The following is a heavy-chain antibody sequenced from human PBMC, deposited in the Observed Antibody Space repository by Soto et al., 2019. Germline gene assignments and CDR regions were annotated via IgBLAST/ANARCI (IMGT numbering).Heavy chain of an antibody. CDR1: GGSISSGDYY. CDR2: IYYSGST. V-gene: IGHV4-30-4*01. Sequence: QVQLQESGPGLVKPSQTLSLTCTVSGGSISSGDYYWSWIRQPPGKGLEWIGYIYYSGSTYYNPSRRGRVTRSVDRAKNQFSLELSSVTAADTAVYYCARAVRGTWIQLWFDYWGQGTLVTVSS. CDR3: ARAVRGTWIQLWFDY. D-gene: IGHD5-18*01. J-gene: IGHJ5*01.